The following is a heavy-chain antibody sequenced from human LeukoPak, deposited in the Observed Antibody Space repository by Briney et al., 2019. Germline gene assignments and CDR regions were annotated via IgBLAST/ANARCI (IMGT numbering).Heavy chain of an antibody. V-gene: IGHV1-69*13. CDR3: ARGAGSGGQDWFDP. D-gene: IGHD2-15*01. CDR1: GGTFSSYA. J-gene: IGHJ5*02. Sequence: GASVKVSCKASGGTFSSYAISWVRQAPGQGLEWMGGIIPIFGTANYAQKFQGRVTITADESTSTAYMELSSLRSEDTAVYYCARGAGSGGQDWFDPWGQGTLVTVSS. CDR2: IIPIFGTA.